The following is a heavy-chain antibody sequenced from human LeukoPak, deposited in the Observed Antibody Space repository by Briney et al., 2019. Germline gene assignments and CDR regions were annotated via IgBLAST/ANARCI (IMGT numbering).Heavy chain of an antibody. CDR2: IYTSGST. CDR1: GGSISSGSYY. J-gene: IGHJ4*02. CDR3: ARYPLAFGGVIVGFDY. V-gene: IGHV4-61*02. Sequence: PSETLSLTCTVSGGSISSGSYYWSWIRQPAGKGLEWIGRIYTSGSTNYNPSLKSRVTISVDTSKNQFSLKLSSVTAADTAVYYCARYPLAFGGVIVGFDYWGQGTLVTVSS. D-gene: IGHD3-16*02.